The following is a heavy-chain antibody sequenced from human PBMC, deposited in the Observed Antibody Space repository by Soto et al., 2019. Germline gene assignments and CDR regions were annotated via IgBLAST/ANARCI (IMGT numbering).Heavy chain of an antibody. CDR1: GESISSGGYY. CDR3: ARASSSSSAAGY. CDR2: IYDSESA. J-gene: IGHJ4*02. D-gene: IGHD6-6*01. V-gene: IGHV4-31*03. Sequence: QVQLQESGPGLVKASQTLSLICSVSGESISSGGYYWSWIRHHPGKGLEWIGYIYDSESAYYNPCLEGRVASSMEAAKNQFAMKLSSVTAADTAVYYCARASSSSSAAGYWGQGTLIAVSS.